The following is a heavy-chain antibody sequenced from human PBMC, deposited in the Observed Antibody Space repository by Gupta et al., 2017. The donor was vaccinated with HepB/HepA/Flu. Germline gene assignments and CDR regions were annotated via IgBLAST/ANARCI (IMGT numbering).Heavy chain of an antibody. V-gene: IGHV3-7*01. Sequence: EVQLVESVGGLVQQGGYLRLSCAASGFSIRNYWMSWVRQTPGKGLEWVANIKQYGSEKYFVDSVKGRFTISRDNAKKSVFLQMNSLRAEDTSLYYCARGETYFDLWGRGIVVTVSS. J-gene: IGHJ2*01. D-gene: IGHD1-26*01. CDR2: IKQYGSEK. CDR1: GFSIRNYW. CDR3: ARGETYFDL.